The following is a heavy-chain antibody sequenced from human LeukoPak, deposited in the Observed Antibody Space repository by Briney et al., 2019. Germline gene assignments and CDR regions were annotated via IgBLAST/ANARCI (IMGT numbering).Heavy chain of an antibody. J-gene: IGHJ4*02. CDR3: ARDPLGSPTYYFDY. V-gene: IGHV3-30*04. Sequence: GGSLRLSCAASGFSFSSYAMHWVRQAPGKGLEWVAVISDDGSNKYYADSVKGRFTISRDNSKNTLYPQMNSLRAKDTAVYYCARDPLGSPTYYFDYWGQGTLVTVSS. CDR2: ISDDGSNK. CDR1: GFSFSSYA. D-gene: IGHD7-27*01.